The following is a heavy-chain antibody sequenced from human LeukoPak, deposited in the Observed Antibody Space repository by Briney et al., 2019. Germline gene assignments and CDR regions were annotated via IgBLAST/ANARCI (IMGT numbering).Heavy chain of an antibody. CDR1: GFTFSSFS. CDR2: ISATSSTI. J-gene: IGHJ4*02. D-gene: IGHD3-9*01. Sequence: GGSLRLSCAASGFTFSSFSMSWVRQAPGKGLEWVSYISATSSTIYYADSVKGRFTISRDNAKNSLYLQMNSLRDEDTAVYYCARSYTYDILSGPLGYWGQGTLVTVSS. V-gene: IGHV3-48*02. CDR3: ARSYTYDILSGPLGY.